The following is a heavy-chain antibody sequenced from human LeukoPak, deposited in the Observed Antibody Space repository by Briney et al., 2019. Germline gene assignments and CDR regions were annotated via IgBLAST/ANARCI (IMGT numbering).Heavy chain of an antibody. Sequence: AGGSLRLSCATSGFTFSSYWISWVRQAPGKGLEWVANIKQDGSEKYYVDSVKGRFTVSRDTAKNSVYLETNSLRVDDTAVYYCARDEVREVQYFDYWGQGTLVTVSS. CDR1: GFTFSSYW. CDR2: IKQDGSEK. CDR3: ARDEVREVQYFDY. D-gene: IGHD1-26*01. V-gene: IGHV3-7*03. J-gene: IGHJ4*02.